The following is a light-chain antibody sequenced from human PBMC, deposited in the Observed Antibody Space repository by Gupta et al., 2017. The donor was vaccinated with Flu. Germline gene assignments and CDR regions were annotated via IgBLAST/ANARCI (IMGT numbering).Light chain of an antibody. J-gene: IGLJ3*02. CDR1: SSNIGSNT. Sequence: SVLTQPPSASGTPGQRVTISCSGSSSNIGSNTVTWYQQLPGTAPKLLIYSNNQRPSGVPDRFSGSKSGTSASLAISGLQSEEEADYYCAAWDDSLNGWVLGGGTKLTVL. V-gene: IGLV1-44*01. CDR2: SNN. CDR3: AAWDDSLNGWV.